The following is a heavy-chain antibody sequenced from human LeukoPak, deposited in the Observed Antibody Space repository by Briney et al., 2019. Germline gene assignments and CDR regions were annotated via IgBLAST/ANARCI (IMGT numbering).Heavy chain of an antibody. D-gene: IGHD3-22*01. CDR2: INHSGST. J-gene: IGHJ3*02. CDR3: ARADYYDSSGYYYYYDAFDI. V-gene: IGHV4-34*01. Sequence: GSLRLSCAASGFTVSSNYMSWIRQPPGEGLEWIGEINHSGSTNYNPSLKSRVTISVDTSKNQFSLKLSSVTAADTAVYYCARADYYDSSGYYYYYDAFDIWGQGTMVTVSS. CDR1: GFTVSSNY.